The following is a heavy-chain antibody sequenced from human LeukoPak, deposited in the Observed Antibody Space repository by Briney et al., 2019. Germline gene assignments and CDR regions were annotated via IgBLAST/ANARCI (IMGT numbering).Heavy chain of an antibody. CDR3: ARDSPYYYDSSGQMTLDY. CDR2: IIPIFGIA. J-gene: IGHJ4*02. Sequence: SVKVSCKASGGTFSSYAISWVRQAPGQGLEWMGRIIPIFGIANYAQKFQGRVTITADKSTSTAYMELSSLRSEDTAVYYCARDSPYYYDSSGQMTLDYWGQGTLVTVSS. D-gene: IGHD3-22*01. CDR1: GGTFSSYA. V-gene: IGHV1-69*04.